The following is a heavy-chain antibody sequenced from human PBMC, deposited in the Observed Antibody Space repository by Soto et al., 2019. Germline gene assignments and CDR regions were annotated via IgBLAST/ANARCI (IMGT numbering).Heavy chain of an antibody. J-gene: IGHJ6*02. CDR1: GYTFTGYY. D-gene: IGHD6-6*01. CDR3: ARGKIFSSSSSSDYYYYGMDV. V-gene: IGHV1-2*04. Sequence: ASVKVSCKASGYTFTGYYMHWVRQAPGQGLEWMGWINPNSGGTNYAQKFQGWVTMTRDTSISTAYMELSRLRSDDTAVYYCARGKIFSSSSSSDYYYYGMDVWGQETTVTVSS. CDR2: INPNSGGT.